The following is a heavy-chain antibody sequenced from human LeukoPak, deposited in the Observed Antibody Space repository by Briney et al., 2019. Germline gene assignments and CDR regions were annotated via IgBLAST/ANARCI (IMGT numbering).Heavy chain of an antibody. CDR1: GYTFTSYD. V-gene: IGHV1-8*03. D-gene: IGHD3-3*01. CDR2: MNPNSGNT. J-gene: IGHJ4*02. CDR3: ARGSYTSFGVVIPNGFDY. Sequence: ASVKVSCKASGYTFTSYDINWVRQAPGQGLEWMGWMNPNSGNTGSAQKSQGRVTITRTTSISTAYKELSSLRTEDTAVYYCARGSYTSFGVVIPNGFDYWGQGTLVTVSS.